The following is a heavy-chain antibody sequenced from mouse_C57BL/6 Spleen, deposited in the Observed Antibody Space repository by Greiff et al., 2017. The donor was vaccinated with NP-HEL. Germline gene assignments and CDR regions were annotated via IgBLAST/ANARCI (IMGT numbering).Heavy chain of an antibody. J-gene: IGHJ2*01. CDR3: TREEGTVVAPLDY. V-gene: IGHV1-15*01. Sequence: VKLQQSGAELVRPGASVTLSCKASGYTFTDYEMHWVKQTPVHGLEWIGAIDPETGGTAYNQKFKGKAILTADKSSSTAYMELRSLTSEDSAVYYCTREEGTVVAPLDYWGQGTTLTVSS. CDR2: IDPETGGT. CDR1: GYTFTDYE. D-gene: IGHD1-1*01.